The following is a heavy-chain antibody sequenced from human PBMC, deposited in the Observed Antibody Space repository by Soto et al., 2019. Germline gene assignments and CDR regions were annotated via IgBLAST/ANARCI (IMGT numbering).Heavy chain of an antibody. Sequence: ASVKVSCKASGYTFTSYAMHWVRQAPGQRLEWMGWINAGNGNTKYSQKFQGRVTITADESTSTAYMELSSLRSEDTAVYYCAREAGTAMVTGYYYYGMDVWGQGTTVTVSS. V-gene: IGHV1-3*01. CDR2: INAGNGNT. CDR1: GYTFTSYA. CDR3: AREAGTAMVTGYYYYGMDV. D-gene: IGHD5-18*01. J-gene: IGHJ6*02.